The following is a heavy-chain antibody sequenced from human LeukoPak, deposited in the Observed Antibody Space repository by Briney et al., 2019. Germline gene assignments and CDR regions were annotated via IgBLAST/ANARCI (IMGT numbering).Heavy chain of an antibody. J-gene: IGHJ4*02. CDR2: ISPEGYMK. Sequence: GRSLRLSCAASGFDVSRYVIHWVRQGPGKGLEWVAVISPEGYMKDYADSVKGRFTVSRDNSKNTVFLQMNSLSAEDTSRYYCARGNLYTAATIEDYWGQGTLVTVSS. CDR3: ARGNLYTAATIEDY. CDR1: GFDVSRYV. D-gene: IGHD3-16*01. V-gene: IGHV3-30-3*01.